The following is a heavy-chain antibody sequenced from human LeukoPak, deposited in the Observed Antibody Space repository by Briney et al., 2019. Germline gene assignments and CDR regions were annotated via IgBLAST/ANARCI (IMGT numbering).Heavy chain of an antibody. V-gene: IGHV3-9*01. J-gene: IGHJ4*02. CDR3: AKADGSGSYRPFDY. Sequence: PGRSPRLSCAASGFTFDDYAMHWVRQAPGKGLEWVSGISWNSGSIGYADSVKGRFTISRDNAKNSLYLQMNSLRAEDTALYYCAKADGSGSYRPFDYWGQGTLVTVSS. CDR1: GFTFDDYA. D-gene: IGHD3-10*01. CDR2: ISWNSGSI.